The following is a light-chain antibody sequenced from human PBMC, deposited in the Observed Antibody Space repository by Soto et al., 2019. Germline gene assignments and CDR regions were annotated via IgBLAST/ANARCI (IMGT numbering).Light chain of an antibody. Sequence: QSVLTQPPSVSGAPGQRVTISCTGSSSDIGAGYDVHWYQQLPGTAPKLLIYRNNNRPSGVPDRFSGSKSGTSASLAITGLQTEDEADYYCQSYDGSLSSRVFGGGTKLTVL. CDR1: SSDIGAGYD. J-gene: IGLJ2*01. CDR2: RNN. V-gene: IGLV1-40*01. CDR3: QSYDGSLSSRV.